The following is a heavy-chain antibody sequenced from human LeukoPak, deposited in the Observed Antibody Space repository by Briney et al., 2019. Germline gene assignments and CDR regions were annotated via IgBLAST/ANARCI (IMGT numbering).Heavy chain of an antibody. CDR1: GGSLINYY. CDR3: AMVLWQSARPGP. D-gene: IGHD2/OR15-2a*01. Sequence: PSETLSLTCAVYGGSLINYYWSWIRQSPGRGLEWIGDIDHSGGTSYNPALRSRVTMSIDPSRNQFYLKINSVTASDTAVYYCAMVLWQSARPGPWDQGSLVTVSS. CDR2: IDHSGGT. V-gene: IGHV4-34*01. J-gene: IGHJ5*02.